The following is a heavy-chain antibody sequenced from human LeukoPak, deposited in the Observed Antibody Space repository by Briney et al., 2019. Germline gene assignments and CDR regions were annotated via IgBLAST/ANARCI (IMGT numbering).Heavy chain of an antibody. D-gene: IGHD3-16*02. Sequence: GGGLRVSCAASLFTFSTYAMSGVRQAPGRGGKWGSTIFVSVVETYTADPVRGRFTISRHNSKKTLYLHMNSLRAEDTAVYYCAKERAGYTNPYYFDYWGQGTLVTVSS. CDR2: IFVSVVET. J-gene: IGHJ4*02. V-gene: IGHV3-23*01. CDR1: LFTFSTYA. CDR3: AKERAGYTNPYYFDY.